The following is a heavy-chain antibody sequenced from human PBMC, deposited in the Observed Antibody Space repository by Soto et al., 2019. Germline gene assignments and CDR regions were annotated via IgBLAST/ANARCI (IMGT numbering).Heavy chain of an antibody. CDR1: GFPFSDYY. CDR3: TRGGGGGLFEH. Sequence: GSLRLSCATSGFPFSDYYMSWIRQAPGKGLEWLSHISPKSTYRNYADSVKGRFTISRDNTKSSLFLQMNSLGVEDTAVYYCTRGGGGGLFEHWGQGVLVTVSS. CDR2: ISPKSTYR. J-gene: IGHJ4*02. V-gene: IGHV3-11*06. D-gene: IGHD2-21*01.